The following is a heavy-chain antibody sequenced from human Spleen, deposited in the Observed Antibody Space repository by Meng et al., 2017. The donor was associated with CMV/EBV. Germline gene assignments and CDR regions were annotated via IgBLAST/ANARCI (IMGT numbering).Heavy chain of an antibody. Sequence: CGASGFTLSNAWMSWVRQAPGQGLEWVARIKKKVDGDTIDYAAPVKGRFTISRDDSKNTLDLQMNSLKTEDTAVYYCATEWFFVFDIWGQGTRVTVSS. CDR3: ATEWFFVFDI. V-gene: IGHV3-15*01. J-gene: IGHJ3*02. D-gene: IGHD3/OR15-3a*01. CDR1: GFTLSNAW. CDR2: IKKKVDGDTI.